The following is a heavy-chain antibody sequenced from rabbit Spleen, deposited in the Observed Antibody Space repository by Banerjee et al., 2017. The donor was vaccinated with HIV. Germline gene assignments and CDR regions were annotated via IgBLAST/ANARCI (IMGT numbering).Heavy chain of an antibody. V-gene: IGHV1S45*01. Sequence: LEESGGGLVKPGGTLTLTCTVSGFSFSSNWICWVRQAPGKGLEWIACINAVTGKAVYASWAKGRFTFSKTSSTTVTLQMTSLTAADTATYFCARDLDAVIGWNFGWWGPGTLVTVS. CDR2: INAVTGKA. CDR1: GFSFSSNW. D-gene: IGHD1-1*01. CDR3: ARDLDAVIGWNFGW. J-gene: IGHJ4*01.